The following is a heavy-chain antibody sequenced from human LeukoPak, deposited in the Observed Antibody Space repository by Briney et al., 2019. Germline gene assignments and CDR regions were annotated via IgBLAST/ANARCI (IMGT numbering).Heavy chain of an antibody. Sequence: PGGSLRLSCAASGFTFDDYGMSWVRQAPGKGLEWVSGINWNGGRTGYADSVKGRFTISRDNAKNSLYLQMNSLRAEDTALYYCAKSSSYYYGSGSYSEDYWGQGTLVTVSS. CDR3: AKSSSYYYGSGSYSEDY. J-gene: IGHJ4*02. CDR2: INWNGGRT. D-gene: IGHD3-10*01. V-gene: IGHV3-20*04. CDR1: GFTFDDYG.